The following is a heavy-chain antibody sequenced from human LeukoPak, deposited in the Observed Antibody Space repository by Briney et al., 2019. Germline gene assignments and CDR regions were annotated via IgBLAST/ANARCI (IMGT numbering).Heavy chain of an antibody. V-gene: IGHV3-23*01. D-gene: IGHD3-22*01. CDR2: MCGTAGCT. Sequence: PGGSLRLXCQASGFTFYMYAMSWVRQAPGKELEWVASMCGTAGCTFYPDSVKGRFTISRDNSKNVLYLRMNSLTAEDTAIYYCAKDRPNFHENSGHYYRRDGDSWGQGTLVTVSS. CDR3: AKDRPNFHENSGHYYRRDGDS. J-gene: IGHJ5*01. CDR1: GFTFYMYA.